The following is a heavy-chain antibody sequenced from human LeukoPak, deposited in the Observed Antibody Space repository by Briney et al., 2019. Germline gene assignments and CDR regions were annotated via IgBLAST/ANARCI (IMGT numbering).Heavy chain of an antibody. J-gene: IGHJ4*02. CDR1: GGSFSGYY. CDR2: INHSGST. D-gene: IGHD1-26*01. CDR3: ARRGGAIAINVLDY. Sequence: SETLSLTCAVYGGSFSGYYWSWIRQPPGKGLEWIGEINHSGSTNYNPSLKSRVTISVDASKNQFSLKLSSVTAADTAVYYCARRGGAIAINVLDYWGQGTLVTVSS. V-gene: IGHV4-34*01.